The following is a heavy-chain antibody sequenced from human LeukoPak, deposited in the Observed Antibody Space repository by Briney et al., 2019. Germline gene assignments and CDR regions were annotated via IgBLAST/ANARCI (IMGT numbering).Heavy chain of an antibody. J-gene: IGHJ4*02. D-gene: IGHD5-12*01. Sequence: PSETLSLTCTVSGGSISSGGYYWSWIRQPPGKGLEWIGYIYHSGSTYYNPSLKSRVTISVDRSKNQFSLKLSSVTAADTAVYYCARGSRPWIFDYWGQGTLVTVSS. CDR2: IYHSGST. CDR1: GGSISSGGYY. CDR3: ARGSRPWIFDY. V-gene: IGHV4-30-2*01.